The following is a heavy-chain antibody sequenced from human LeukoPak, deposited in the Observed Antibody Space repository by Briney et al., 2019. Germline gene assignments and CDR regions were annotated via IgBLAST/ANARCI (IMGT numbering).Heavy chain of an antibody. CDR2: ISSSGTTI. CDR3: ARGGGGILKAYYSYMDV. Sequence: GGSLRLSCAASGFTFSDYYTTWIRQAPGKGLEWVLYISSSGTTIYYADSVKGRFTISRDSAKNSLYLQMNSLRAEDTAVYYCARGGGGILKAYYSYMDVWGKGTTVTVSS. J-gene: IGHJ6*03. D-gene: IGHD3-10*01. CDR1: GFTFSDYY. V-gene: IGHV3-11*04.